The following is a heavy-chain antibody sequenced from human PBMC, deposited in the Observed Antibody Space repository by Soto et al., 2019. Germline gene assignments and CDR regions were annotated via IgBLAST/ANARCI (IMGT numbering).Heavy chain of an antibody. CDR3: ARGGPESIAVAGTQYYYYYYYMDV. V-gene: IGHV4-4*02. Sequence: SETLSLTCAVSSGSISSSNWWSWVRQPPGKGLEWIGEIYHSGSTNYNPSLKSRVTISVDKSKNQFSLKLSSVTAADTAVYYCARGGPESIAVAGTQYYYYYYYMDVWGKGTTVTVSS. D-gene: IGHD6-19*01. J-gene: IGHJ6*03. CDR2: IYHSGST. CDR1: SGSISSSNW.